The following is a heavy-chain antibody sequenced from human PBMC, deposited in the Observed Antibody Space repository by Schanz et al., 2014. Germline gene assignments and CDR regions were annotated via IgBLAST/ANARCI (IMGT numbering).Heavy chain of an antibody. D-gene: IGHD2-21*02. CDR2: ITRSGGGT. J-gene: IGHJ1*01. CDR3: VKDAYCAGDCCPAEYFQH. V-gene: IGHV3-64D*06. Sequence: EVQLVESGGGVVQPGRSLRLSCAASGFTFSSYGMHWVRQASGKGLEYVSAITRSGGGTYYSDSVKGRFTISRDNSKNTLYLQMSSLRHEDSAVYYCVKDAYCAGDCCPAEYFQHWGQGTLVTVSS. CDR1: GFTFSSYG.